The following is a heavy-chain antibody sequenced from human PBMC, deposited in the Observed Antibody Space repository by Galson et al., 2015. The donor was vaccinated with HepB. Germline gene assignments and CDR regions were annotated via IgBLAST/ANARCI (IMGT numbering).Heavy chain of an antibody. Sequence: SVKVSCKASGGTFSSYAISWARQAPGQGLEWMGGIIPIFGTANYAQKFQGRVTITADESTSTAYMELSSLRSEDTAVYYCARGVGYQLLYAVWFDPWGQGTLVTVSS. J-gene: IGHJ5*02. CDR2: IIPIFGTA. CDR3: ARGVGYQLLYAVWFDP. D-gene: IGHD2-2*02. V-gene: IGHV1-69*13. CDR1: GGTFSSYA.